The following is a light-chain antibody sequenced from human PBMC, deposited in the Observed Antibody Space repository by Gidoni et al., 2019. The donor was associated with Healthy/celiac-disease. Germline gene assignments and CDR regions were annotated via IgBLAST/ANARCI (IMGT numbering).Light chain of an antibody. J-gene: IGKJ1*01. CDR2: AAS. V-gene: IGKV1-9*01. CDR1: QSISSY. CDR3: QQLNSTPRT. Sequence: DIQLTQSPSSLSASVGDRVTITCRASQSISSYLAWYQQKPGKAPKLLIYAASTLQSGVPSRFSGSGSGTEFTLTISSLQPEDFATYYCQQLNSTPRTFGQGTKVEIK.